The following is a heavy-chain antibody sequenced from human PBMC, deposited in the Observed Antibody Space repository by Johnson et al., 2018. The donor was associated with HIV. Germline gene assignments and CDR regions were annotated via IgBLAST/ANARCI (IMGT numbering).Heavy chain of an antibody. J-gene: IGHJ3*02. Sequence: MQLVESGGGVVQPGGSLRLSCAASGFTFDDYGMSWVRQAPGKGLEWVSGINWNGGSTYSADSVKGRFTTSRDNSKNTLYLQMNSLRAEDTAVYYCARRAHDAFDIWGKGTMVTVSS. V-gene: IGHV3-20*04. CDR3: ARRAHDAFDI. CDR1: GFTFDDYG. CDR2: INWNGGST.